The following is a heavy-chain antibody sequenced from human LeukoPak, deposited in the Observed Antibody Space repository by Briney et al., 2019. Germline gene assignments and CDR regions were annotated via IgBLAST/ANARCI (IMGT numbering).Heavy chain of an antibody. CDR2: IYQSGST. CDR3: AREPLGILGSYDY. Sequence: SETLSLTCTVSNFSISSGYYWGWIRQPPGRGLEWIGSIYQSGSTYYNPSLKSRVTLSIEMSKNQFSLKLSSVTAADTAVYYCAREPLGILGSYDYWGQGTLVTVSS. D-gene: IGHD2-15*01. V-gene: IGHV4-38-2*02. CDR1: NFSISSGYY. J-gene: IGHJ4*02.